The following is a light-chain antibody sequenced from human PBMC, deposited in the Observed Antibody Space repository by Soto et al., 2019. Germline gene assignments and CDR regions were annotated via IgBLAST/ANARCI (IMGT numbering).Light chain of an antibody. CDR3: QQYVRSPWT. CDR1: QSVTSSY. Sequence: EIVVTQSPATLSLSPGERATLSCRASQSVTSSYLAWYQQKPGQAPRLLIYGASTRATGIPDRFSGSGSGTDFILTISRLEPEDFAVYYCQQYVRSPWTFGQGTKVDIK. CDR2: GAS. V-gene: IGKV3-20*01. J-gene: IGKJ1*01.